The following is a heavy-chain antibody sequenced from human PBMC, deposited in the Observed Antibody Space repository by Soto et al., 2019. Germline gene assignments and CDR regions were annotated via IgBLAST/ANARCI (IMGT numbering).Heavy chain of an antibody. CDR2: IYYSGST. CDR3: ARLSYDSSGYYFRAYYYGMDV. Sequence: QLQLQESGPGLVKPSETLSLTCTVSGGSISSSSYYWGWIRQPPGKGLEWIGSIYYSGSTYYNPFLKSRVTISVDTSKNQFSLKLSSVTAADTAVYYCARLSYDSSGYYFRAYYYGMDVWGQGTTVTVSS. J-gene: IGHJ6*02. V-gene: IGHV4-39*01. D-gene: IGHD3-22*01. CDR1: GGSISSSSYY.